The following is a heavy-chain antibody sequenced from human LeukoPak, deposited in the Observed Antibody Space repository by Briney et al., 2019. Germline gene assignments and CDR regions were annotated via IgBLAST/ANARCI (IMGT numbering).Heavy chain of an antibody. CDR1: GFTFSSYS. V-gene: IGHV3-48*04. CDR2: ISSSSSTI. D-gene: IGHD2-2*01. CDR3: ARGAIVVVPAADPNDY. J-gene: IGHJ4*02. Sequence: GGSLRLSCAASGFTFSSYSMNWVRQAPGKGLEWVSYISSSSSTIYYADSVKGRFTISRDNAKNSLYLQMNSLRAEDTAVYYCARGAIVVVPAADPNDYWGQGTLVTVSS.